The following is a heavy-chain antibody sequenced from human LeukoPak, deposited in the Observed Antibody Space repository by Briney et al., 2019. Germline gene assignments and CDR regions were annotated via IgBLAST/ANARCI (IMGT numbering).Heavy chain of an antibody. J-gene: IGHJ4*02. CDR2: IKQDGSEK. CDR3: ARDWNYFFDY. D-gene: IGHD1-7*01. V-gene: IGHV3-7*03. CDR1: TFTFSSYW. Sequence: GGSLRLSCAASTFTFSSYWMSRVRQAPGKGLEWVANIKQDGSEKYYVDSVKGRFTISRDNAKNSLYLQMNSLRAEGTAVYYCARDWNYFFDYWGQGTLVTVSS.